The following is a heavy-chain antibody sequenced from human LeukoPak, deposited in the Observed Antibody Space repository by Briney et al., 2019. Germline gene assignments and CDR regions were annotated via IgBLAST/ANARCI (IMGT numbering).Heavy chain of an antibody. CDR1: GFTFSSYA. J-gene: IGHJ4*02. V-gene: IGHV3-30*01. Sequence: PGGSLRLSCAASGFTFSSYAMHWVRQAPGKGLEWVAVISYDGSNKYYADSVKGRFTISRDNSKNTLYLQMNSLRAEDTAVYYCARESLFGWYYFDYWGQGTLVTVSS. CDR3: ARESLFGWYYFDY. D-gene: IGHD3-10*02. CDR2: ISYDGSNK.